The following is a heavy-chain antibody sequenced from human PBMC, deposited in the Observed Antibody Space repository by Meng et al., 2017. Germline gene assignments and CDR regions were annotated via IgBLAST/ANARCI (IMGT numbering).Heavy chain of an antibody. V-gene: IGHV1-18*01. CDR3: ARLDRERFLEWLPRYYYGMDV. CDR2: ISAYNGNT. D-gene: IGHD3-3*01. J-gene: IGHJ6*02. CDR1: GYTFTSYG. Sequence: ASVKVSCKASGYTFTSYGISWVRQAPGQGLEWMGWISAYNGNTNYAQKLQGRVTMTTDTSTSTAYMELRSLRSDDTAVYCCARLDRERFLEWLPRYYYGMDVWGQGTTVTVSS.